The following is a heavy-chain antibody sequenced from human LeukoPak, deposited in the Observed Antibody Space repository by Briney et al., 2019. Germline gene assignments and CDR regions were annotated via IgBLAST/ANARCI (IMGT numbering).Heavy chain of an antibody. CDR2: IVVGSGNT. CDR3: TADLGTFDY. V-gene: IGHV1-58*02. Sequence: ASVKVSSKASGFTFTSSAMQWVRQARGQRLEWIGWIVVGSGNTNYAQKFQERVTITRDMSTSTAYMELSSLRSEDTAVYYCTADLGTFDYWGQGTLVTVSS. CDR1: GFTFTSSA. D-gene: IGHD1-1*01. J-gene: IGHJ4*02.